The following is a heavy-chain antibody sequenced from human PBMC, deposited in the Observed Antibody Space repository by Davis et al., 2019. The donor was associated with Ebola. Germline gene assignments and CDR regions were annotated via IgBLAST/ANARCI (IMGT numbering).Heavy chain of an antibody. J-gene: IGHJ4*02. Sequence: GESLKISCAASGFTFSIYSMNWVRQAPGKGLEWVSYISSSSSTTYYADSVKGRFTISRDNAKNSLYLQMNSLKTEDTAVYYCTGDRGDGDYWGQGTLVTVSS. CDR2: ISSSSSTT. D-gene: IGHD3-16*01. CDR3: TGDRGDGDY. V-gene: IGHV3-48*01. CDR1: GFTFSIYS.